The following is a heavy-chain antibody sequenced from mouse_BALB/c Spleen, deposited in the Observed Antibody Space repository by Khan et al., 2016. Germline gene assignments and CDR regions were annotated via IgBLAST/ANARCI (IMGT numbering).Heavy chain of an antibody. CDR3: SRRGPRFYAGSTFGY. J-gene: IGHJ2*01. CDR2: IDPANGNT. V-gene: IGHV14-3*02. D-gene: IGHD1-1*01. Sequence: VQLQQPGAELVKPGASVKLSCTASGFNIKDTYMHWVKQRPEQGLEWIGRIDPANGNTKYDPKFQGRATIQTDTSSNTAYLQLSSLTSEDTAVYYCSRRGPRFYAGSTFGYWGQGTTLTVSS. CDR1: GFNIKDTY.